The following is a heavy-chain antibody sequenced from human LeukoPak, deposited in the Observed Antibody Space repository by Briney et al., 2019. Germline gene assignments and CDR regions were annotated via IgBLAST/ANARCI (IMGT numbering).Heavy chain of an antibody. CDR3: ARGLAAANWFDP. CDR1: GGSISSYY. D-gene: IGHD6-13*01. CDR2: IYYSGNT. V-gene: IGHV4-59*01. J-gene: IGHJ5*02. Sequence: SETLSLTCTVSGGSISSYYWSWIRQPPGKGLEWIGHIYYSGNTNYNPSLKSRVTISVDTSKNQFSLKLSSVTAADTAVYYCARGLAAANWFDPWGQGTLVTVSS.